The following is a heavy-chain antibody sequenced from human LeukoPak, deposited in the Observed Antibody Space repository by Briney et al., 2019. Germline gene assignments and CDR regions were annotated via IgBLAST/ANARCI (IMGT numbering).Heavy chain of an antibody. D-gene: IGHD2-2*01. V-gene: IGHV4-34*01. CDR1: GGSFSVYY. CDR2: INHSGST. CDR3: ARGSDSSPLTYFDY. Sequence: SETLSLTCAVYGGSFSVYYWSWIRQPPGKGLEWIGEINHSGSTNYNPSLKSRVTISVDTSKNQFSLKLSSVTAADTAVYYCARGSDSSPLTYFDYWGQGTLVTVSS. J-gene: IGHJ4*02.